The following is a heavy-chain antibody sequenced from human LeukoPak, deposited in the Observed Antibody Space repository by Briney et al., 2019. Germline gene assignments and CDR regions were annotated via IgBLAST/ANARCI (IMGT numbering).Heavy chain of an antibody. J-gene: IGHJ5*02. V-gene: IGHV4-4*02. CDR3: ARRSVTPPGFDP. Sequence: SETLSLTCAVSGGSISSSNWWSWVRQPPGKGLEWIGEIYHSGSTNYNPSLESRVTISVDKSKNQFSLKLSSVTAADTAVYYCARRSVTPPGFDPWGQGTLVTVSS. CDR1: GGSISSSNW. CDR2: IYHSGST. D-gene: IGHD4-23*01.